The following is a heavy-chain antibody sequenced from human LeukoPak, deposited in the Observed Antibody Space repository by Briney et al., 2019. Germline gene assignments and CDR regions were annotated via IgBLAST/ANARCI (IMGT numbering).Heavy chain of an antibody. CDR2: INPSGGST. Sequence: EASVKVSCKASGYTFTSYYFHWVRQAPGQGLEWMGIINPSGGSTTYAQRFQGRVTMTRDTSTSAVYMEVSSLRSEDTAVYYCAGDRLGDSYYYYYSMDVWGQGTTVTVSS. CDR1: GYTFTSYY. D-gene: IGHD3-16*01. J-gene: IGHJ6*02. V-gene: IGHV1-46*01. CDR3: AGDRLGDSYYYYYSMDV.